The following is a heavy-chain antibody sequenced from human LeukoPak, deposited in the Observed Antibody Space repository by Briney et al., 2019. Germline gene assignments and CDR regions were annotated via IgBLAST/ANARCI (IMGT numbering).Heavy chain of an antibody. CDR2: ISWNSGSI. Sequence: GRSLRLSCAASGFTFDDYAMHWVRQAPGKGLEWVSGISWNSGSIGYADSVKGRFTFSRDNAKNSLYLQMNSLRAEDTALYYCAKDRSGSWYYFDYWGQGTLVTVSS. J-gene: IGHJ4*02. D-gene: IGHD6-13*01. CDR3: AKDRSGSWYYFDY. CDR1: GFTFDDYA. V-gene: IGHV3-9*01.